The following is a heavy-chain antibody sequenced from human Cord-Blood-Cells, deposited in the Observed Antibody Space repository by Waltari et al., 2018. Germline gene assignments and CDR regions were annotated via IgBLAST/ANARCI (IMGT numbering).Heavy chain of an antibody. CDR2: IYYSGST. J-gene: IGHJ4*02. CDR1: GGSISSYY. CDR3: ARFGDYFDY. D-gene: IGHD3-10*01. Sequence: QVQLQESGPGLVKPSETLSLTCTVSGGSISSYYRSWSRQPPGKGLEWIGYIYYSGSTNYNPSLKSRVTISVDTSKNQFSLKLSSVTAADTAVYYCARFGDYFDYWGQGTLVTVSS. V-gene: IGHV4-59*01.